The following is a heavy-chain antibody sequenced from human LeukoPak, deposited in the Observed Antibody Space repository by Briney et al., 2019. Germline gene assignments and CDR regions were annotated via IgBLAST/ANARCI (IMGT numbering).Heavy chain of an antibody. V-gene: IGHV1-8*01. CDR2: MNPSSGNT. J-gene: IGHJ2*01. CDR3: ARCRVTMFGPVCWYFDL. D-gene: IGHD3-3*01. Sequence: ASVRDSRMYSCYTHPEYQFNSLRQATGQGLEWMGWMNPSSGNTGYAQMFQGRSTSNRNTSMSTIYMELRSVRAEDTAGYFCARCRVTMFGPVCWYFDLWGRDTLLSVSS. CDR1: CYTHPEYQ.